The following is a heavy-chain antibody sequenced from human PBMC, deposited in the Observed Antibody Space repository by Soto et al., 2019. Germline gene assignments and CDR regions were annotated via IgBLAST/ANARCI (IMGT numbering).Heavy chain of an antibody. CDR1: GFTFSNYE. D-gene: IGHD1-1*01. V-gene: IGHV3-48*03. CDR2: ISSGGSLI. Sequence: EVLLVESGGGLGQPGGSLRISCTASGFTFSNYEMNWVRQAPGKGLEWLSYISSGGSLIYYADSVQGRFTISRDNAKNSLYLQMTSLRAEDTAVYYCVSSRDWSQPHPNWGQGTLVSVSS. J-gene: IGHJ4*02. CDR3: VSSRDWSQPHPN.